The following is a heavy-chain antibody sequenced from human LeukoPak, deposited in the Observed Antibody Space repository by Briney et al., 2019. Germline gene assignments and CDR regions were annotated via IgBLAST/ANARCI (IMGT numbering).Heavy chain of an antibody. V-gene: IGHV3-23*01. CDR2: ISARSDNS. J-gene: IGHJ6*03. CDR1: GLTFSSFA. D-gene: IGHD6-13*01. CDR3: AKGHYSRLFYYMDA. Sequence: GGSLTLSCAASGLTFSSFAMSWVRQAPGKGLEWVSAISARSDNSSYADSVKGRFTISRDNSKNTVYLKTNSLRAEDTAVYYCAKGHYSRLFYYMDAWGKGTTVTVSS.